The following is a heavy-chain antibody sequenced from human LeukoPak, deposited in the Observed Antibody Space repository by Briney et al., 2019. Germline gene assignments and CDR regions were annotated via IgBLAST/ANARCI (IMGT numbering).Heavy chain of an antibody. CDR2: INPNSGGT. V-gene: IGHV1-2*02. J-gene: IGHJ5*02. D-gene: IGHD6-13*01. CDR1: GYTFTVYY. CDR3: ARDGVIAAAAPVTWFDP. Sequence: GASVKVSCKASGYTFTVYYRHWVRQAPGQGLEWMGWINPNSGGTNYAQKFQGRVTMTRDTSISTAYMELSRLRSDDTAVYYCARDGVIAAAAPVTWFDPWGQGTLVTVSS.